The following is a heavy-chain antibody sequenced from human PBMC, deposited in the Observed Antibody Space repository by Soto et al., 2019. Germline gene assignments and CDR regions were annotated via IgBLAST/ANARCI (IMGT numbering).Heavy chain of an antibody. CDR3: ARPSGGIVYYYYGMDV. J-gene: IGHJ6*02. V-gene: IGHV1-18*01. CDR2: ISAYNGNT. D-gene: IGHD3-16*02. CDR1: GYTFTSYG. Sequence: RASVKVSCKASGYTFTSYGISWVRQAPGQGLEWMGWISAYNGNTNYAQKLQGRVTMTTDTATSTAYMELRSLRSDDTAVYYCARPSGGIVYYYYGMDVWGQGTTVTVSS.